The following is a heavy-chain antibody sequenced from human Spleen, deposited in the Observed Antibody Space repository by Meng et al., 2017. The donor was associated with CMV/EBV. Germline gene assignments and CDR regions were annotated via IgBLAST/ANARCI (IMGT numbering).Heavy chain of an antibody. Sequence: GESLKISCAASGFSFSAYWMHWVRQVPGKGLMWVSRVTNDGRATYADSVKGRFTISRDDATSTLYLQMTSLRAEDTAVYYCARDLQLLYNTGPFDYWGQGTLVTVSS. CDR2: VTNDGRAT. D-gene: IGHD2-2*02. CDR1: GFSFSAYW. V-gene: IGHV3-74*01. J-gene: IGHJ4*02. CDR3: ARDLQLLYNTGPFDY.